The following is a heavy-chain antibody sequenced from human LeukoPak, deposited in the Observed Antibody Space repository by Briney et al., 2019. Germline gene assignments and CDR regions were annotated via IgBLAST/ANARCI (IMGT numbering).Heavy chain of an antibody. J-gene: IGHJ5*02. Sequence: PGGSLRLSCAASGFTFSSYAMSWVRQAPGKGLEWVSAISGSGGSTYYADSVKGRFTISRDNSKNTLYLQMNSLRAEDTAVYYGAKVSLVVATTPAWFDPWGQGTLVTVSS. V-gene: IGHV3-23*01. CDR3: AKVSLVVATTPAWFDP. CDR2: ISGSGGST. D-gene: IGHD2-15*01. CDR1: GFTFSSYA.